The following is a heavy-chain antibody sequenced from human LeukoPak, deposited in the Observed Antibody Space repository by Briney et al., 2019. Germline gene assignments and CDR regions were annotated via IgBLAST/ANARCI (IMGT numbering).Heavy chain of an antibody. D-gene: IGHD3-22*01. CDR2: ISGSGGST. V-gene: IGHV3-23*01. CDR1: GFIFSNYG. J-gene: IGHJ4*02. Sequence: GGTLRLSCAASGFIFSNYGMSWVRQAPGRGLEWVSAISGSGGSTFYADSVQGRFTISRDHSKNTLYLQMNSLTAEDTAVYYCAKGDSSGSYYWYYFDYWDQGTRVTVSS. CDR3: AKGDSSGSYYWYYFDY.